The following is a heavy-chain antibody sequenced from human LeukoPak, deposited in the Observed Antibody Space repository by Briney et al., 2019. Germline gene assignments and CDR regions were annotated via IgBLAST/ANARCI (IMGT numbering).Heavy chain of an antibody. CDR2: IYYSGST. D-gene: IGHD3-16*01. CDR3: ARLFSRVGGYWHFDL. J-gene: IGHJ2*01. CDR1: GGSISSYY. Sequence: SETLSLTCTVSGGSISSYYWSWIRQPPGKGLEWIGYIYYSGSTNYNPSLKSRVTISVDTSKNQFSLKLSSVTAADTAVYYCARLFSRVGGYWHFDLWGRGTLVTVSS. V-gene: IGHV4-59*08.